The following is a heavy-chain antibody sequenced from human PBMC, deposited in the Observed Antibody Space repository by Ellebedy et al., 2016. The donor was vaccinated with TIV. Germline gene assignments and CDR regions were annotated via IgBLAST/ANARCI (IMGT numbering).Heavy chain of an antibody. CDR2: IRSKAYGGTT. D-gene: IGHD3-22*01. V-gene: IGHV3-49*03. CDR1: GFTFGDYA. Sequence: GESLKISXTASGFTFGDYAMSWFRQAPGKGLEWVGFIRSKAYGGTTEYAASVKGRFTISRDDSKSIAYLQMNSLKTEDTAVYYCTRRHHRYYDSTGGAFDIWGQGTMVTVSS. J-gene: IGHJ3*02. CDR3: TRRHHRYYDSTGGAFDI.